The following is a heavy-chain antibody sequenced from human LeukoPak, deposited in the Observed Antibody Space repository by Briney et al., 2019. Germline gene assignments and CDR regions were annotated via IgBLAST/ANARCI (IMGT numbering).Heavy chain of an antibody. CDR3: ARERTVQQRSFDP. Sequence: KSSETLSLTCAVYGGSFSGYYWSWIRQPPGKGLEWIGEINHSGSTNYNPSLKSRVTISVDTSKNQFSLKLSSVTAEDTAVYYCARERTVQQRSFDPWGQGTLVTVSS. D-gene: IGHD6-13*01. CDR1: GGSFSGYY. V-gene: IGHV4-34*01. CDR2: INHSGST. J-gene: IGHJ5*02.